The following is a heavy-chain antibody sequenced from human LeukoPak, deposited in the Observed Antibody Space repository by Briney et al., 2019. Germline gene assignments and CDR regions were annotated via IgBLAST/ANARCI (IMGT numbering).Heavy chain of an antibody. CDR3: ARTRYYYNSRSYGAPYYFDY. Sequence: SETLSLTCTVSGYSISSGYHWGWIRQPPGEGLEWIGSIYHSGSTYYNPSLKSRVTISVDTSKNQFSLKLSSVTAADTAVYYCARTRYYYNSRSYGAPYYFDYWGQGTLVTVSS. D-gene: IGHD3-10*01. CDR2: IYHSGST. J-gene: IGHJ4*02. V-gene: IGHV4-38-2*02. CDR1: GYSISSGYH.